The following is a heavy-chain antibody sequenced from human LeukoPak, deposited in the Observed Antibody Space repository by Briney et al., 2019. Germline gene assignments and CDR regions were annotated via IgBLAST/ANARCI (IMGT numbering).Heavy chain of an antibody. CDR2: ISGSGGSI. J-gene: IGHJ3*02. D-gene: IGHD3-22*01. V-gene: IGHV3-23*01. Sequence: GGSLRLSCAGSGFTFSTYGMTWVRQAPGKGLEWVSAISGSGGSIYYADSVKGRFTISRDNSKNTLYLQMNSLRAEDTAVYYCAISGSDAFDIWGQGTMVTVSS. CDR1: GFTFSTYG. CDR3: AISGSDAFDI.